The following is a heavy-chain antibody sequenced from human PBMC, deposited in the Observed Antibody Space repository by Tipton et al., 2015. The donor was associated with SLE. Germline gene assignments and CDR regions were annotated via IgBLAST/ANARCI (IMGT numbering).Heavy chain of an antibody. D-gene: IGHD6-19*01. CDR2: IYPGDSDT. CDR1: GYSFGDYW. J-gene: IGHJ6*02. Sequence: QLVQSGAEVKKPGESLKISCQGSGYSFGDYWIVWVRQMPGKGLEWMGIIYPGDSDTRYSPSFRGQVTISADKSISTAYLQWRSLKASDTAVYYCARLRGDSSGWYFYFYGMSVWGQGTTVTVSS. V-gene: IGHV5-51*03. CDR3: ARLRGDSSGWYFYFYGMSV.